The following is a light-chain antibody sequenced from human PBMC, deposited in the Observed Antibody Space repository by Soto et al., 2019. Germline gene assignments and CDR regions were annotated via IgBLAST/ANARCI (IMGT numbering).Light chain of an antibody. CDR3: QQRSNWPPIT. V-gene: IGKV3-11*01. J-gene: IGKJ5*01. CDR1: QSVSSY. Sequence: EIGWTQSPATLSLSPGERATLSCRASQSVSSYLAWYQQKPGQAPRLLIYDASNRATGIPARFSGSGSGTDFTLTISSLEPEDFAVYYCQQRSNWPPITFGQGTDWRL. CDR2: DAS.